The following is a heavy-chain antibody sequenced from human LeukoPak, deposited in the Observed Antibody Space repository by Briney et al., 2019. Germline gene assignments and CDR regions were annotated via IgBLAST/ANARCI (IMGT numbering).Heavy chain of an antibody. D-gene: IGHD2-2*01. Sequence: GASVKVSCKASGYTFTSYAMNWVRQAPGQGLEWMGWINTNTGNPTYAQGFTGRFVFSLDTSVSTAYLQISSLKAEDTAVYYCARDADIVVVPAAMPISYYYYYGMDVWGQGTTVTVSS. V-gene: IGHV7-4-1*02. CDR2: INTNTGNP. J-gene: IGHJ6*02. CDR1: GYTFTSYA. CDR3: ARDADIVVVPAAMPISYYYYYGMDV.